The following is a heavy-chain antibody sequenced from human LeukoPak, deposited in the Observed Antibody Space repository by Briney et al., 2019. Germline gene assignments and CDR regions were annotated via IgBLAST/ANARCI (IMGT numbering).Heavy chain of an antibody. J-gene: IGHJ4*02. CDR1: GFTFSDYY. CDR3: ALSSGWRPFDY. CDR2: LSGSGGII. Sequence: GGSLRLSCAASGFTFSDYYMSWIRQAPGKGLEWVSYLSGSGGIIYYADSVKGRFTISRDNSKNTLYLQMNSLRAEGTAVYYCALSSGWRPFDYWGQGTLVTVSS. D-gene: IGHD6-19*01. V-gene: IGHV3-11*01.